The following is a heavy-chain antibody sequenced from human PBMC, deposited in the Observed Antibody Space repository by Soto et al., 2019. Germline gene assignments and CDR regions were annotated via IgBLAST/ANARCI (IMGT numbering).Heavy chain of an antibody. V-gene: IGHV3-48*03. CDR3: ASGGGYRPYYYYGMDV. J-gene: IGHJ6*02. Sequence: GGSLRLSCAASGFTFSSYEINWVRQAPGKGLEWVSYISSSGSTIYYADSVKGRFTISRDNAKNSLYLQMNSLRAEDTAVYYCASGGGYRPYYYYGMDVWGQGTTVTVSS. CDR1: GFTFSSYE. D-gene: IGHD5-18*01. CDR2: ISSSGSTI.